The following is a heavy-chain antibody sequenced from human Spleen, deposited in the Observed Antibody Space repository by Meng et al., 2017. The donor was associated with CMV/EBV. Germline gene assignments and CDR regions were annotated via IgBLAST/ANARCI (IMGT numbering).Heavy chain of an antibody. CDR3: AKVPTRGWPNYFDY. J-gene: IGHJ4*02. Sequence: LSLTCAASGFTFSAYEMNWVRQAPGKGLEWVLYISSSGSRTYYADSVKGRFTISRDNAEKSLYLQMNSLRAEDTALYYCAKVPTRGWPNYFDYWGQGTLVTVSS. CDR1: GFTFSAYE. V-gene: IGHV3-48*03. CDR2: ISSSGSRT.